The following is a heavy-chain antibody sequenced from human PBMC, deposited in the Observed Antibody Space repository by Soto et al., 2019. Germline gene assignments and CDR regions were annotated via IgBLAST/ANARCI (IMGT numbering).Heavy chain of an antibody. CDR3: AKGLGYCSGGSCYFGVGAFDI. CDR1: GFTFDDYG. V-gene: IGHV3-9*01. D-gene: IGHD2-15*01. J-gene: IGHJ3*02. Sequence: EVQLVESGGGLVQPGRSLRLSCAASGFTFDDYGMHWVRQAPGKGLEWVSGISWNSGSIGYADSVKGRFTISRDNAKNSLYLQMNSLRAEDTALYYCAKGLGYCSGGSCYFGVGAFDIWGQGTMVTVSS. CDR2: ISWNSGSI.